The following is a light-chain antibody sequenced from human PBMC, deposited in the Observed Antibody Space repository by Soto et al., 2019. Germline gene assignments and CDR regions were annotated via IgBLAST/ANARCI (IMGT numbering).Light chain of an antibody. Sequence: ETLLTQLPLSLSVTPGEPASISCRSSQSLLHTNAYHYLDWYLQKPGQSPQLLIYLASYRASGVPXXFSGSGSGTEFTLRISRVEAEDVGVYYCMQGVQTPPITFGQGTRLEIK. J-gene: IGKJ5*01. CDR3: MQGVQTPPIT. CDR1: QSLLHTNAYHY. V-gene: IGKV2-28*01. CDR2: LAS.